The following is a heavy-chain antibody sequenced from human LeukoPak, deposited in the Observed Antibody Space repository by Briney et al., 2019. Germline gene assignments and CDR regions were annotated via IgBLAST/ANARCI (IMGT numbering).Heavy chain of an antibody. CDR2: IYYSGST. J-gene: IGHJ4*02. CDR3: ARGAPYYFDY. V-gene: IGHV4-31*03. Sequence: SETLSLTCTVSSGSISSGGYYRSWIRQHPGKGLEWIGYIYYSGSTYYNPSLKSRVTMSVDTSKNQFSLKLSSVTAADTAVYYCARGAPYYFDYWGQGTLVTVSS. CDR1: SGSISSGGYY.